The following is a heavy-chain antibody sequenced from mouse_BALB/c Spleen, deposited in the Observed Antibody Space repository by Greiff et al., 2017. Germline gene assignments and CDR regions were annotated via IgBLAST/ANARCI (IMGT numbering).Heavy chain of an antibody. CDR2: ILPGSGST. D-gene: IGHD2-14*01. V-gene: IGHV1-9*01. CDR3: ARWVRLGYYYAMDY. Sequence: VQLQQSGAELMKPGASVKISCKATGYTFSSYWIEWVKQRPGHGLEWIGEILPGSGSTNYNEKFKGKATFTADTSSNTAYMQLSSLTSEDSAVYYCARWVRLGYYYAMDYWGQGTSVTVSS. J-gene: IGHJ4*01. CDR1: GYTFSSYW.